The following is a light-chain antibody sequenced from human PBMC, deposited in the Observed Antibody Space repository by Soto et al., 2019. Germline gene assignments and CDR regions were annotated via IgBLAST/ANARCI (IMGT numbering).Light chain of an antibody. CDR3: QQYNSLSPGK. V-gene: IGKV1-5*01. CDR2: DAY. Sequence: DIQMTQSPSTLSASVGDRVTITCRASQSISTWLAWYQQTPGKVPKLLIYDAYTLESGVPSRFSGSGSGTEFTLTINSLQPDDFANYYCQQYNSLSPGKFGHGTKVNI. CDR1: QSISTW. J-gene: IGKJ1*01.